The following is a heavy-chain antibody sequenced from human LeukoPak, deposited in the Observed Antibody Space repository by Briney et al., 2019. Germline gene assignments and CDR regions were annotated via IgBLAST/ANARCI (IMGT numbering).Heavy chain of an antibody. D-gene: IGHD2/OR15-2a*01. J-gene: IGHJ1*01. V-gene: IGHV3-30*02. CDR1: GFTFSSYG. Sequence: PGGSLRLSCAASGFTFSSYGMHWVRQAPDKGLEWVAFIRYDGSNQYYADSVKGRFTISRDNSKNTLYLQMNSLRAEDTAVYYCARGGTTDAEYFQHWGQGTLVTVSS. CDR2: IRYDGSNQ. CDR3: ARGGTTDAEYFQH.